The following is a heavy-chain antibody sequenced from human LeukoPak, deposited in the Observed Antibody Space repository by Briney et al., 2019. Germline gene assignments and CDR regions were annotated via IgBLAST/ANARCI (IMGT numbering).Heavy chain of an antibody. J-gene: IGHJ5*02. Sequence: GGSLRPSCAASGFTFDDYAMHWVRQAPGKGLEWVSLISGDGGSTYYADSVKGRFTISRDNSKNYLYLQMNSLRTEDTALYYCAKDQSHTNWFDPWGQGTLVTVSS. CDR2: ISGDGGST. CDR1: GFTFDDYA. CDR3: AKDQSHTNWFDP. V-gene: IGHV3-43*02.